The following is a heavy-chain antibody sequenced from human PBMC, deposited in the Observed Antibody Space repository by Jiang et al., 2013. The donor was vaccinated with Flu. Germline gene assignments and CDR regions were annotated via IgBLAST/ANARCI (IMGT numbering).Heavy chain of an antibody. Sequence: VQLVESGGGVVQPGRSLRLSCAASGFDFSIHDMYWVRQAPGKGLEWVAVIGHDGMKIDYADSVKGRFIIARDNSKSTVFLQMNSLRADDTATYYCARAGASYYSDWSGHLQYWGQGPWSPSPQ. V-gene: IGHV3-33*01. CDR1: GFDFSIHD. CDR2: IGHDGMKI. D-gene: IGHD3-9*01. J-gene: IGHJ4*02. CDR3: ARAGASYYSDWSGHLQY.